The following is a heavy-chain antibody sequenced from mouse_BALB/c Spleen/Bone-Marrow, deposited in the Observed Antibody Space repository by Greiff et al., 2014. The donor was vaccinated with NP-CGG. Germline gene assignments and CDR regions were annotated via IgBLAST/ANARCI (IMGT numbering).Heavy chain of an antibody. J-gene: IGHJ2*01. D-gene: IGHD2-3*01. CDR2: IYPSDNYT. V-gene: IGHV1-69*02. Sequence: VQLQQSGAELVRPGASVKLSCKASGYIFTSYWINRVKQRPGQGLEWIGNIYPSDNYTNYNQKFKDKATLTVDKSSSTAYMQLSSPTFEDSAVYYCTRTYEYFDYWGQGTTLTVSS. CDR1: GYIFTSYW. CDR3: TRTYEYFDY.